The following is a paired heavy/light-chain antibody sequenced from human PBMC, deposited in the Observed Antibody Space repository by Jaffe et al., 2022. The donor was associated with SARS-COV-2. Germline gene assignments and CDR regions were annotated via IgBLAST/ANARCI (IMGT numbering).Light chain of an antibody. Sequence: QSVLTQPPSVSGAPGQRVTISCTGSSSNIGAGYDVHWYQQLPGTAPKLLIYGSTIRPSGVPDRFSGSKSGSSASLAITGLQTGDEADYYCQSHDSRMNIWVFGGGTKLTVL. J-gene: IGLJ3*02. CDR2: GST. CDR1: SSNIGAGYD. CDR3: QSHDSRMNIWV. V-gene: IGLV1-40*01.
Heavy chain of an antibody. J-gene: IGHJ4*02. D-gene: IGHD3-22*01. CDR1: GFTFSRSA. V-gene: IGHV3-23*01. CDR2: IKDGGSSGSST. CDR3: ARGDYYDSAGYYFDH. Sequence: EVQLLESGGALVQPGGSLRLSCAASGFTFSRSAMTWVRQAPGKGLEWVSLIKDGGSSGSSTHYSDSVRGRFTISRDNSKDTLYLQMNSLRAGDTAIYYCARGDYYDSAGYYFDHWGQGILVTVSP.